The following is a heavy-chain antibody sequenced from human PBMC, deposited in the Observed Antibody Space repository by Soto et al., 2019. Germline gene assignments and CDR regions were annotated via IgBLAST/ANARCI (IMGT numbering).Heavy chain of an antibody. V-gene: IGHV3-9*01. CDR1: GFTFDDYA. Sequence: GGSLRLSCAASGFTFDDYAMHWVRQAPGKGLEWVSGISWNSGSIGYADSVKGRFTISRDNAKNSLYLQMNSLRAEDTAVYYCARVHDILTGYYRVRGCWFDPWGQGTLVTVSS. CDR2: ISWNSGSI. CDR3: ARVHDILTGYYRVRGCWFDP. J-gene: IGHJ5*02. D-gene: IGHD3-9*01.